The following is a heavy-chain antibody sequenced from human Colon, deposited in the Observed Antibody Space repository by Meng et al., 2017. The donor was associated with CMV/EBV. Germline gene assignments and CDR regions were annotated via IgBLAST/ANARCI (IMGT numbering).Heavy chain of an antibody. D-gene: IGHD6-13*01. Sequence: SVSSSTADWASFRQPPGQGLEWLGRVYYGGSTYYTPSLKSRVTISVDTSKNQFSLKLSSVTAAATAEYYCARHTRITAAGTHSYFDYWGQGTLVTVSS. J-gene: IGHJ4*02. CDR3: ARHTRITAAGTHSYFDY. CDR2: VYYGGST. V-gene: IGHV4-39*01. CDR1: SVSSSTAD.